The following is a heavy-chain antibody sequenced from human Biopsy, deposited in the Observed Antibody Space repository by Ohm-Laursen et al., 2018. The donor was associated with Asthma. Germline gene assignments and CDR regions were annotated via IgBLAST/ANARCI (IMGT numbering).Heavy chain of an antibody. J-gene: IGHJ6*02. CDR2: LIPVLGTP. CDR1: GDSFSNYA. CDR3: ARGYSGSDRIVYYYSGLEV. Sequence: GASVKVSCKASGDSFSNYAISWVRQAPGQGLEWMGGLIPVLGTPDHAQMFEGRVTIIADESTSTAYMELSSLSSEDTAVYYCARGYSGSDRIVYYYSGLEVWGQGTTVTVSS. D-gene: IGHD5-12*01. V-gene: IGHV1-69*13.